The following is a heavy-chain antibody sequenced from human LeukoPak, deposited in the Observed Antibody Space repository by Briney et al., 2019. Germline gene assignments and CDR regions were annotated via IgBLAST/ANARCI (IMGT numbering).Heavy chain of an antibody. CDR2: ISSGGTTI. D-gene: IGHD2-2*01. V-gene: IGHV3-48*03. J-gene: IGHJ4*02. CDR3: TRGRVV. CDR1: GFTFSEFE. Sequence: GGSLRLSCAASGFTFSEFEMNWVRQAPGKGLEWVSDISSGGTTIFYADSVKGRFTISRDNAKNSLYLQMNSLRDEDTAIYYCTRGRVVWGQGALVTVSS.